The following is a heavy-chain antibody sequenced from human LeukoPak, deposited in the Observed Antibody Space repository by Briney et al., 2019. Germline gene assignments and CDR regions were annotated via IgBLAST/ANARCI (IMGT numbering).Heavy chain of an antibody. CDR3: ARGFVDCSGGSCYLYYFDY. CDR2: ISAYNGNT. D-gene: IGHD2-15*01. CDR1: GYTFTSYC. Sequence: ASVKVSCKASGYTFTSYCISWVRQAPGQGREWMGWISAYNGNTNYAQKLQGRVTMTTDTSTSTAYMDLRSLRSDDTPGHYCARGFVDCSGGSCYLYYFDYWGQGTLVTVSS. J-gene: IGHJ4*02. V-gene: IGHV1-18*01.